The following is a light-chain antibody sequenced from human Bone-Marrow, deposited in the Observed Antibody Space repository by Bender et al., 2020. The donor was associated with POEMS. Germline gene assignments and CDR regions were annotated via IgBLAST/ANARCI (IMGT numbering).Light chain of an antibody. J-gene: IGLJ2*01. CDR1: ALPKQY. CDR3: HVWDSNTAHVL. CDR2: RDS. V-gene: IGLV3-25*02. Sequence: SYELTQPPSVSVSPGQTARITCSGDALPKQYAFWYQQTPGQAPVLVIYRDSERPSGIPERFSGSNSGNTATLTISRVEAGDEADYFCHVWDSNTAHVLFGGGTKLTVL.